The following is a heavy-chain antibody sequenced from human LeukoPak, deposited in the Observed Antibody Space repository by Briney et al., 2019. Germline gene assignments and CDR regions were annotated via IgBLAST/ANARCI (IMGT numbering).Heavy chain of an antibody. Sequence: EASVKVSCKPTGYTFTSYGISWVRKAPGQELEWMGWISAYNGNTNYAQKLQGRVTMTTDTSTSTAYMELRSLRSDDTAVYYCARDWGARDAFDIWGQGTMVTVSS. CDR3: ARDWGARDAFDI. V-gene: IGHV1-18*01. CDR2: ISAYNGNT. J-gene: IGHJ3*02. CDR1: GYTFTSYG. D-gene: IGHD1-26*01.